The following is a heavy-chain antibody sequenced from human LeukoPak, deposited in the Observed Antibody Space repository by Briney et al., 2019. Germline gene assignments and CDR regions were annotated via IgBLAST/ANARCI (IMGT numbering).Heavy chain of an antibody. CDR2: IYYSGTT. CDR1: GGSISSYY. CDR3: ARGGSYVWGSYRLKSWFDP. Sequence: SETLSLTCTDSGGSISSYYWNWIRHPPGKGLEWIGFIYYSGTTNYNPSLKSRVTISVDTSKNQFSLKLSSVTAADTAVYYCARGGSYVWGSYRLKSWFDPWGQGTLVTVSS. J-gene: IGHJ5*02. V-gene: IGHV4-59*01. D-gene: IGHD3-16*02.